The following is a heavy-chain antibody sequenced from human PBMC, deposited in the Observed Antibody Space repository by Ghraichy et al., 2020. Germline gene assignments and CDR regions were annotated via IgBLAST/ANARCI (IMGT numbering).Heavy chain of an antibody. V-gene: IGHV3-23*01. Sequence: GGSLRLSCAASGFHFSSYVMGWVRQAPGKGLEWVSGISGGGDRTSYADSVKDRFSISRDNSKNTLYLQMNSLRAEDTAVFFCAKDRFVGANVLNSFDYWGQGTLVTVSS. CDR1: GFHFSSYV. D-gene: IGHD2-8*01. CDR3: AKDRFVGANVLNSFDY. J-gene: IGHJ4*02. CDR2: ISGGGDRT.